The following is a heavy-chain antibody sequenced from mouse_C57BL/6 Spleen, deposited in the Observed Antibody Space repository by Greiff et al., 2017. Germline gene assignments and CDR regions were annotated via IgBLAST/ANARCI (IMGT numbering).Heavy chain of an antibody. Sequence: QVQLQQPGAELVRPGSSVKLSCKASGYSFTSYWMHWVKQRPIQGLEWIGNIDPSDSDTHYHSKFKDKATLTVNTCYSTAYRQLSSLTSEDSAVYYCARSARTPDYYAMDYWGQGTSVTVSS. CDR2: IDPSDSDT. CDR3: ARSARTPDYYAMDY. D-gene: IGHD3-1*01. CDR1: GYSFTSYW. J-gene: IGHJ4*01. V-gene: IGHV1-52*01.